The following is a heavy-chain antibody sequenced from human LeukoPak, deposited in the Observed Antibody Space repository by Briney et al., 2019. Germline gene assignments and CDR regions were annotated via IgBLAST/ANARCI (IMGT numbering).Heavy chain of an antibody. CDR1: GFTFSTYV. V-gene: IGHV3-23*01. J-gene: IGHJ4*02. D-gene: IGHD3-10*01. Sequence: GGSLRLSCAASGFTFSTYVMSWVRQAPGKGLEWVSTISASGSGTYYADSVKGRFTVSRDNSKNTLYLQMNSLRAEDTAVYFCANLRGSGSSYFDSWGQGTLVTV. CDR2: ISASGSGT. CDR3: ANLRGSGSSYFDS.